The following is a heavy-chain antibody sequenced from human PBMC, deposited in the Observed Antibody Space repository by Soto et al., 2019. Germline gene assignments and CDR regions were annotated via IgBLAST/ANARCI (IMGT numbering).Heavy chain of an antibody. Sequence: QVQLVQSGAEVKKPGASVKVSCKASGYTFTSYGISWVRQAPGQGLEWMGWISAYNGNTHYAQKLQGRVTMTTDTSTGTAYMELRSLRSDDTAVYFCARTGFYYYGSGSPVAVDYWGQGTLVTVSS. J-gene: IGHJ4*02. CDR1: GYTFTSYG. V-gene: IGHV1-18*01. D-gene: IGHD3-10*01. CDR3: ARTGFYYYGSGSPVAVDY. CDR2: ISAYNGNT.